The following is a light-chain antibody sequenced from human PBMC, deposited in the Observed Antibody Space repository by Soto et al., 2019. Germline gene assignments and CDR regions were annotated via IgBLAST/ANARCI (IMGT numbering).Light chain of an antibody. Sequence: DIQMTQSPSSLSASVGDRVTITCRASQGVANYLNWYRQKPGRAPKLLIYAASSLPRGVPSRFSGSGFGTDFTLTISSLQPEDFATYYCQQNYSPPPITFGQGTRLEIK. CDR2: AAS. V-gene: IGKV1-39*01. CDR1: QGVANY. CDR3: QQNYSPPPIT. J-gene: IGKJ5*01.